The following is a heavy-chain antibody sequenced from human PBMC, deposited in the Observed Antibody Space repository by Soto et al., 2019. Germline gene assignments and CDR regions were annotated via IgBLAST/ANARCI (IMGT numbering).Heavy chain of an antibody. CDR3: ASRFVDSATGYFDR. Sequence: PSETLSLTCLVSGGPIINGNYSWTWIRQPPGKALEWIGYIYHSGSTYYNPSLRSRVTLSVDRSKNQFSLNMKSMTAADTAVYYCASRFVDSATGYFDRWGQGTLVTVSS. CDR1: GGPIINGNYS. D-gene: IGHD5-12*01. J-gene: IGHJ4*02. V-gene: IGHV4-30-2*01. CDR2: IYHSGST.